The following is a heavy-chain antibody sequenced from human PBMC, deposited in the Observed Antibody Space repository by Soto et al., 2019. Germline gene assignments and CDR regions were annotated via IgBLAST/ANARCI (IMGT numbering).Heavy chain of an antibody. CDR1: GFTFSSYA. V-gene: IGHV3-30-3*01. Sequence: QVQLVESGGGVVQPGRSLRLSCAASGFTFSSYAMHWVRQAPGKGLEWVAVISYDGSNKYYADSVKGRFTISRDNSKNTLYLQMNSLRAEDTAVYYCAREPVVAATCYGMDVWGQGTTVTVSS. CDR3: AREPVVAATCYGMDV. J-gene: IGHJ6*02. D-gene: IGHD2-15*01. CDR2: ISYDGSNK.